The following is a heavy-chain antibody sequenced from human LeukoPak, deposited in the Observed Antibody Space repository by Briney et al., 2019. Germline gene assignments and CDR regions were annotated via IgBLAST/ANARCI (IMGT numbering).Heavy chain of an antibody. J-gene: IGHJ4*02. V-gene: IGHV3-33*01. CDR1: GFTFSSYG. CDR2: IWYDGSNK. D-gene: IGHD4-17*01. Sequence: GRSLRLSCAVSGFTFSSYGMHWVRQAPGKGLEWVAVIWYDGSNKYYADSVKGRFTISRDNSKNTLYLQMNSLRAEDTAVYYCARDSSYGGVRSMDYWGQGTLVTVSS. CDR3: ARDSSYGGVRSMDY.